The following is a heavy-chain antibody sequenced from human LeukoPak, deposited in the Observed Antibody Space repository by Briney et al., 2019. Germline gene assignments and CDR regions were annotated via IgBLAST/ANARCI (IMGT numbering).Heavy chain of an antibody. CDR3: ARHAEYYDILTASDY. Sequence: GGSLRLSCAASGFTFSSYSMNWVRQAPGKGLEWVSSISSDSKYIYYADSVKGRFTISRDNTKNSPFLQLNSLRAEDTAVYYCARHAEYYDILTASDYWGQGTPVTVSS. CDR1: GFTFSSYS. V-gene: IGHV3-21*01. D-gene: IGHD3-9*01. J-gene: IGHJ4*02. CDR2: ISSDSKYI.